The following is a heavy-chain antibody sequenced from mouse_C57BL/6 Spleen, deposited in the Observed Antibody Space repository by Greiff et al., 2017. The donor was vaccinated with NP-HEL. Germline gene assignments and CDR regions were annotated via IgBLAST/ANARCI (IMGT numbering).Heavy chain of an antibody. J-gene: IGHJ4*01. D-gene: IGHD2-5*01. Sequence: VQLKQSGPGLVKPSQTVFLTCTVTGISITTGNYRWSWIRQFPGNKLEWIGYIYYSGTITYNPSLTSPTTITRDTPKNQFFLEMNSLTAEDTATYYCARDDYSNYGYAMDYWGQGTSVTVSS. CDR2: IYYSGTI. CDR3: ARDDYSNYGYAMDY. V-gene: IGHV3-5*01. CDR1: GISITTGNYR.